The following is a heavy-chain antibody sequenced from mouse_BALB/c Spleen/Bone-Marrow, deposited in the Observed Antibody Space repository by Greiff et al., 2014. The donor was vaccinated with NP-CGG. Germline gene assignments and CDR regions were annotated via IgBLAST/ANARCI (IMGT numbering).Heavy chain of an antibody. Sequence: VQLQQSGPELAKPGASVKISCKAAGYAFSSSWMNWVLQRPGQGLEWIGRIYPGDGDTKYNGKFKGKATLTADKSSSTAYMQLSSLTSVDSAVYFCAGGKTGYYLDYWGQGTTLTVSS. J-gene: IGHJ2*01. V-gene: IGHV1-82*01. CDR2: IYPGDGDT. CDR1: GYAFSSSW. D-gene: IGHD4-1*01. CDR3: AGGKTGYYLDY.